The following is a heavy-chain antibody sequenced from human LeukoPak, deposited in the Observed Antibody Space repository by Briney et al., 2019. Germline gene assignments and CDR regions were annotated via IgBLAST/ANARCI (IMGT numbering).Heavy chain of an antibody. J-gene: IGHJ3*02. CDR2: MSYDGFSK. CDR1: GFTFSSYA. Sequence: GGSLRLSCAASGFTFSSYAMSWVRQAPGKGLEWVAAMSYDGFSKYYADSVKGRFTISRDDSRSTVDLQLSSLGPDDTAVYYCAREGHTSGYCGCFDNWGQGTAVAVSS. CDR3: AREGHTSGYCGCFDN. V-gene: IGHV3-30*03. D-gene: IGHD3-22*01.